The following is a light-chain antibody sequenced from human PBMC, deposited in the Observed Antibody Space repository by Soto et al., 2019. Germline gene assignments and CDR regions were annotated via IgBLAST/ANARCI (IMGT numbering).Light chain of an antibody. V-gene: IGKV1-39*01. CDR1: QTITRY. Sequence: DIQMTQSPSSLSASVGDRVTITCRASQTITRYLNWYQQKPGKAPKLLIYAASSLPSGVPPRFSGSGSGTDFTLTISSLQPEDFATYYCQQSYSSPPYTFGQGTKLEIK. J-gene: IGKJ2*01. CDR3: QQSYSSPPYT. CDR2: AAS.